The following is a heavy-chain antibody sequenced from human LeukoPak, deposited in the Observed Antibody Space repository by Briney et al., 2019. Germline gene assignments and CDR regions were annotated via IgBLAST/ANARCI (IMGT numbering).Heavy chain of an antibody. J-gene: IGHJ3*02. Sequence: SVKVSCKTSGYTFTNYAVSWVRQAPGQGLEWVGGIIPIFGLAKYAQKFQGRVTITTAESTNTAHMELSSLTSEDTAVYYCARDRLEFCGANCYAFNIWGQGTTVIVSS. CDR2: IIPIFGLA. CDR1: GYTFTNYA. D-gene: IGHD4/OR15-4a*01. V-gene: IGHV1-69*05. CDR3: ARDRLEFCGANCYAFNI.